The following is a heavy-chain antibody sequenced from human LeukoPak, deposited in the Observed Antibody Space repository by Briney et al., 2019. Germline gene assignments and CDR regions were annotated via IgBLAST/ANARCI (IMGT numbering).Heavy chain of an antibody. V-gene: IGHV3-11*01. Sequence: GGSLRLSCAASGFTFSDYYMTWIRQAPGKGLEWVSYISSSSNNIHYANSVRGRYTISRDNAKNSVYLQMNSLRAEDTAIYYCARAAGWFDPWGQGTPVTVSS. CDR2: ISSSSNNI. J-gene: IGHJ5*02. CDR1: GFTFSDYY. CDR3: ARAAGWFDP.